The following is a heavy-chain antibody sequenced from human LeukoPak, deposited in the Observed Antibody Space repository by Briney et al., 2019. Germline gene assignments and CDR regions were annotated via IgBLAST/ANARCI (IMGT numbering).Heavy chain of an antibody. V-gene: IGHV3-30*03. Sequence: GGSLRLSCAASGFTFSSDGMHWVRQAPGKGLEWVAVISYDGSNKYYADSVKGRFTISRDNSKNTLYLQMNSLRAEDTAVYYCASFPQYCTNGVCYPGGWFDPWGQGTLVTVSS. CDR2: ISYDGSNK. CDR3: ASFPQYCTNGVCYPGGWFDP. CDR1: GFTFSSDG. D-gene: IGHD2-8*01. J-gene: IGHJ5*02.